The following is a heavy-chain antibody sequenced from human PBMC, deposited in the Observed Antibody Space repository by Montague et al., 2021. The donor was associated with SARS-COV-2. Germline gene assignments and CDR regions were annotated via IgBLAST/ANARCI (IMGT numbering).Heavy chain of an antibody. CDR3: ARGAPGY. J-gene: IGHJ4*02. CDR2: INYCGST. V-gene: IGHV4-34*01. CDR1: GGSFSDYH. Sequence: SETLSLTCAVYGGSFSDYHWTWIRQSPGGGLEWIGQINYCGSTKYNPSLRSRVTISIDTSKNQFSLKLTPVTAADTAVYYCARGAPGYWGQGTLVTVS. D-gene: IGHD1-1*01.